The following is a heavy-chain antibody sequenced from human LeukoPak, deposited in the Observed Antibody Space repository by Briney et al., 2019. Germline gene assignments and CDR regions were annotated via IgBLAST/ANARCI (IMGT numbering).Heavy chain of an antibody. CDR3: TRPDDYGDY. V-gene: IGHV3-73*01. CDR2: IRSRANTYAT. CDR1: GFTFSGSA. Sequence: PGGSLRLSCAASGFTFSGSALHWVRQASGKGLEWVGRIRSRANTYATAYAASVKGRLTISRDDSKNTAYLQMNSLKTEDTALYYCTRPDDYGDYWGQGTLVTVSS. J-gene: IGHJ4*02.